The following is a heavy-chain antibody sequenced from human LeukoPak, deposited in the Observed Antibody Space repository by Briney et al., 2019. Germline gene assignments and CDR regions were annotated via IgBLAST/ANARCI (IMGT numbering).Heavy chain of an antibody. CDR1: GGSFSVYY. D-gene: IGHD3-16*02. Sequence: KPSETLSLTCAVYGGSFSVYYWSWIRQPPGKGLEWIGEINHSGSTNYNPSLKSRVTISVDTSKNQFSLKLSSVTAADTAVYYRARGGFSSYPFDYWGQGTLVTVSS. J-gene: IGHJ4*02. V-gene: IGHV4-34*01. CDR3: ARGGFSSYPFDY. CDR2: INHSGST.